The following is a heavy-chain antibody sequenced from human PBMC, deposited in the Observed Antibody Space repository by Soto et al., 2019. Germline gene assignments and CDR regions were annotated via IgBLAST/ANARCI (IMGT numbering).Heavy chain of an antibody. D-gene: IGHD4-17*01. CDR2: ISYDGSNK. J-gene: IGHJ4*02. CDR3: ARERNDYGGNSGFDY. V-gene: IGHV3-30*04. Sequence: GGSLRLSCAASGLTFSGYAMHWVRQAPGKGLEWVAVISYDGSNKYYADSVKGRFTISRDNSKNTLYLQMNSLRAEDTAVYYCARERNDYGGNSGFDYWGQGTLVTVSS. CDR1: GLTFSGYA.